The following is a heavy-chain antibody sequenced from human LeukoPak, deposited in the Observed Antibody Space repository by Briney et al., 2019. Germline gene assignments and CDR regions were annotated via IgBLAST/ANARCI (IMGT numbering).Heavy chain of an antibody. CDR3: AREGMVATSLPLLDDY. V-gene: IGHV1-2*02. CDR1: GYTFTGYY. D-gene: IGHD5-12*01. J-gene: IGHJ4*02. Sequence: ASVKVSCKASGYTFTGYYMHWVRQAPGQGLEWMGWINPNSGGTNYAQKFQGRVTMTRDTSISTAYMELSRLRSDDTAVYYCAREGMVATSLPLLDDYWGQGTLVTVSS. CDR2: INPNSGGT.